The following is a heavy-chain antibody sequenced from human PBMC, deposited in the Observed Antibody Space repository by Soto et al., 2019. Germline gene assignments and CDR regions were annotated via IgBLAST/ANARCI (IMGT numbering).Heavy chain of an antibody. J-gene: IGHJ3*02. CDR2: ISAYNGNT. Sequence: ASVKVSCMASGYTFTSYCISWVRQAPGQGLEWMGWISAYNGNTNYAQKLQGRVAMTTDTSTSTAYMELRSLRSDDTAVYYCAYLYSSGWYDAPDDAFDIWGQGTMVTVSS. CDR1: GYTFTSYC. D-gene: IGHD6-19*01. V-gene: IGHV1-18*01. CDR3: AYLYSSGWYDAPDDAFDI.